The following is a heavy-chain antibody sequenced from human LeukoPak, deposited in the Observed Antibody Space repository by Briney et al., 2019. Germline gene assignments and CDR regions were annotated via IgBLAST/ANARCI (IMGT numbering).Heavy chain of an antibody. J-gene: IGHJ4*02. CDR2: ISGSGGST. D-gene: IGHD3-9*01. Sequence: GGSLRLSCAASGFTFSSYAMSWVRQAPGKGLEWVSAISGSGGSTYYADSVKGRFTISRDNSKNTLYLQMNSLRAEDTAVYYCAKDLILSDVLRYFDWLLGYWGQGTLVTVSS. CDR1: GFTFSSYA. V-gene: IGHV3-23*01. CDR3: AKDLILSDVLRYFDWLLGY.